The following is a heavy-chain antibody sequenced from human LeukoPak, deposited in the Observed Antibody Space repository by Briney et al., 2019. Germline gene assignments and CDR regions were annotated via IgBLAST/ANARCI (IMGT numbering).Heavy chain of an antibody. J-gene: IGHJ4*02. Sequence: GGSLRLSCAVSGITLSNYGMSWVRQAPGKGLERVAGISDSGGRTNYADSLNGRFTTSRDNPKNTLYLKMNSLRAEDTAVYFCEKRGVVIRVILVGFHKEAYYFDYWGQGALVTVSS. CDR1: GITLSNYG. D-gene: IGHD3-22*01. V-gene: IGHV3-23*01. CDR3: EKRGVVIRVILVGFHKEAYYFDY. CDR2: ISDSGGRT.